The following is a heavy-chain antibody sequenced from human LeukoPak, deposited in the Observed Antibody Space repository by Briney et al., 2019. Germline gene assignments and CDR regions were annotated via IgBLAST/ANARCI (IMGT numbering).Heavy chain of an antibody. D-gene: IGHD6-19*01. CDR1: GDSFTSVTDY. Sequence: SETQSLTCTVSGDSFTSVTDYWAWIRQPPGKGLEWIASGDYSGGTYYNPSLESRVAISADMSKNQISLKLTSVTGADTAVYYCAGERGEEYSSGWYKTNFFDNWGQGIRVTVSS. J-gene: IGHJ4*02. V-gene: IGHV4-39*07. CDR2: GDYSGGT. CDR3: AGERGEEYSSGWYKTNFFDN.